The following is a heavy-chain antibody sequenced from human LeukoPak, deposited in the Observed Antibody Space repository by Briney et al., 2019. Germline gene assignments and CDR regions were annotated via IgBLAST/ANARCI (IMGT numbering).Heavy chain of an antibody. CDR3: ARVRDNSGYYPFDY. Sequence: SEPLSLTCTVSGGSISSYYWSWIRQPPGKGLEWIGYIYYSGSTNYNPSLKSRVTISVDTSKNHFCLKLSSVTAADTAVYYCARVRDNSGYYPFDYWGQGILGTVSS. CDR1: GGSISSYY. J-gene: IGHJ4*02. V-gene: IGHV4-59*01. CDR2: IYYSGST. D-gene: IGHD3-22*01.